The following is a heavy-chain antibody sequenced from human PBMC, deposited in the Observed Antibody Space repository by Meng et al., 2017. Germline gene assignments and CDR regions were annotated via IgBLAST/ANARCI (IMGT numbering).Heavy chain of an antibody. Sequence: GGSLRLSCAASGFTFDDYAMHWVRQAPGKGLEWVSLISWDGGSAYYADSVKGRFTISRDNSKNSLYLQMNSLRAEDTALYYCAKGGYGDYYGMDVWGQGTTVTVSS. CDR2: ISWDGGSA. CDR1: GFTFDDYA. J-gene: IGHJ6*02. V-gene: IGHV3-43D*03. D-gene: IGHD4-17*01. CDR3: AKGGYGDYYGMDV.